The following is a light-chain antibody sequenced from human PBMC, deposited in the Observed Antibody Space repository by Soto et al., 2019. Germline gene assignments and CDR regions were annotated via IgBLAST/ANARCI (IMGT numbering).Light chain of an antibody. Sequence: EILTTQSPATLSVSPGERATLSCRASQSVSSNLAWYQQKPGQAPRLLIHSASTRATGIPARFSGSGSGTEFTLTISSLESEDFAVYFCQQFDTWPRTFGQGTEVEIK. CDR2: SAS. V-gene: IGKV3-15*01. CDR1: QSVSSN. CDR3: QQFDTWPRT. J-gene: IGKJ1*01.